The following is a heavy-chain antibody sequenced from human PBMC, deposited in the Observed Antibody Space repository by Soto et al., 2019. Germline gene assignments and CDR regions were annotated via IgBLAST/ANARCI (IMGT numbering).Heavy chain of an antibody. CDR3: ARGRYGDY. CDR2: ISAHIGNT. J-gene: IGHJ4*02. D-gene: IGHD1-1*01. Sequence: QVDLVQSGAEVKKPGASVKVSCKASGYTFTRYGITWMRQAPGQGLEWMGWISAHIGNTDYAQKLQGRVIVTRHTATSTAYVELGSLRSDDTAVSDCARGRYGDYWGQGDVVTVSS. CDR1: GYTFTRYG. V-gene: IGHV1-18*01.